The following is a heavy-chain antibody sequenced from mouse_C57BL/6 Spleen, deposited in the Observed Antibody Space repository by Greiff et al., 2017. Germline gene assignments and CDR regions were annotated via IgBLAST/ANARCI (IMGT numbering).Heavy chain of an antibody. CDR2: ISSGSSTI. V-gene: IGHV5-17*01. Sequence: EVQLVESGGGLVKPGGSLKLSCAASGFTFSDYGMHWVRQAPEKGLEWVASISSGSSTIYYADTVKGRFTISRDNAKNTLFLQMTSLRSEDTAMYYGARDYDGYYYAMDYWGQGTSVTVSS. D-gene: IGHD2-4*01. CDR3: ARDYDGYYYAMDY. CDR1: GFTFSDYG. J-gene: IGHJ4*01.